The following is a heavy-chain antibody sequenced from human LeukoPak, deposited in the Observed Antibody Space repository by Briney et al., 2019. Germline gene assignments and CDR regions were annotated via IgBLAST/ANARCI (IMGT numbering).Heavy chain of an antibody. CDR2: IRYDGSNK. Sequence: GGSLRLSCAASGLTFSSYGMHWVRQAPGKGLEWVAFIRYDGSNKYYADSVKGRFTISRDNSKNTLYLQMNSLRAEDTAVYYCAKRGGGTKLNYYYYYMDVWGKGTTVTVSS. D-gene: IGHD1-14*01. CDR3: AKRGGGTKLNYYYYYMDV. CDR1: GLTFSSYG. J-gene: IGHJ6*03. V-gene: IGHV3-30*02.